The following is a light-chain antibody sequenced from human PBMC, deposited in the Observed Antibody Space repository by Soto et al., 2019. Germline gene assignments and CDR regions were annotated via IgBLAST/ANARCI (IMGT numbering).Light chain of an antibody. V-gene: IGKV3-15*01. CDR3: QQYNIWPLT. CDR2: GAS. Sequence: ETVMTQAPATLSVSPGERATLSCRASQSVSSYLAWYQQRLGQAPRLLIYGASTRATGIPARFSGSGSGTEFTLTISSLQSEDFAVYYCQQYNIWPLTFGQGTKVEIK. J-gene: IGKJ1*01. CDR1: QSVSSY.